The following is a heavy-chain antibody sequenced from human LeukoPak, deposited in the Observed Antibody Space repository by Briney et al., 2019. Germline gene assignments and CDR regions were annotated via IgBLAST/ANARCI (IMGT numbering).Heavy chain of an antibody. CDR2: IYYSGST. V-gene: IGHV4-59*12. CDR1: GGSISSYY. D-gene: IGHD3-22*01. CDR3: AGTYYYDSSASDY. Sequence: SETLSLTCTVSGGSISSYYWSWIRQPPGKGLEWIGYIYYSGSTNYNPSLKSRVTMSVDTSKNQFSLKLSSVTAADTAVYYCAGTYYYDSSASDYWGQGTLVTVSS. J-gene: IGHJ4*02.